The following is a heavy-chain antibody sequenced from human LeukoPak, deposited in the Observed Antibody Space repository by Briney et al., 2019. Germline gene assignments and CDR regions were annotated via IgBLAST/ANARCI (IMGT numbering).Heavy chain of an antibody. V-gene: IGHV3-30*18. CDR2: ISYDGSNK. J-gene: IGHJ4*02. CDR3: AKDGLRFFTGRLDY. CDR1: GYTFTGYY. Sequence: GASVKVSCKASGYTFTGYYMHWVRQAPGKGLEWVAVISYDGSNKYYADSVKGRFTISRDNSKNTLYLQMNSLRAEDTAVYYCAKDGLRFFTGRLDYWGQGTLVTVSS. D-gene: IGHD3-3*01.